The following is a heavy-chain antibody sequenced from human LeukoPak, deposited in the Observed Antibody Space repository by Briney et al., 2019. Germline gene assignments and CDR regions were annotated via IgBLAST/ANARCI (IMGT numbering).Heavy chain of an antibody. J-gene: IGHJ4*02. CDR1: GFTFTSYA. V-gene: IGHV3-23*01. D-gene: IGHD1-26*01. Sequence: GGSLRLSCAASGFTFTSYAMSWVRQAPGKGLEWVSAITGSGGSTYYADSVKGRFTISRDNSKNTLYLQINSLTVDDAALYYCARGGVYIGSFFDYWGQGTLVTLT. CDR2: ITGSGGST. CDR3: ARGGVYIGSFFDY.